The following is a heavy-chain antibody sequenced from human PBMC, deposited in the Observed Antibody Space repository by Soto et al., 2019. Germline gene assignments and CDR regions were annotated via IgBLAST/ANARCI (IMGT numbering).Heavy chain of an antibody. J-gene: IGHJ4*02. CDR2: IYYSGST. D-gene: IGHD6-19*01. Sequence: QLQLQESGPGLVKPSETLSLTCTVSGGSISSSSYYWGWIRQPPGKGLEWIGSIYYSGSTYSTPSLKSRVTISEDTSKNQFSLKLSSVTAADTAVYYCARHLVSVAGYDCWGQGTLVTVSS. CDR3: ARHLVSVAGYDC. V-gene: IGHV4-39*01. CDR1: GGSISSSSYY.